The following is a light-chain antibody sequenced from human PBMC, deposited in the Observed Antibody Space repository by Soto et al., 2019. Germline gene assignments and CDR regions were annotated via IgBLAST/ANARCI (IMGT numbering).Light chain of an antibody. J-gene: IGLJ2*01. CDR3: QSYDSSLSGSVV. V-gene: IGLV1-40*01. CDR2: GNS. Sequence: QSVLTQPPSVSGAPGQRVTISCTGSSSNIGAGYDVHWYQQLPGTAPKLLIYGNSNRPSGVPDRFSGSKSGTSASLAITGLQAEDEAGYYFQSYDSSLSGSVVFGVGTKLNVL. CDR1: SSNIGAGYD.